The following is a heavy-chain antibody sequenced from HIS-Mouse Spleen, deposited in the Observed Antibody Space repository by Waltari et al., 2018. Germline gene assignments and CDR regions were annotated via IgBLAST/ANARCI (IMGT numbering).Heavy chain of an antibody. Sequence: QLQLQESGPGLVKPSETLSLTCTVSGGSISSSSYYWGWIRQPPGKGLGWIGGIYCRGGTDSKPPLKSRVTISVDTSKNQFSLKLSSVTAADTAVYYCAREIPYSSSWYDWYFDLWGRGTLVTVSS. CDR1: GGSISSSSYY. J-gene: IGHJ2*01. CDR2: IYCRGGT. CDR3: AREIPYSSSWYDWYFDL. D-gene: IGHD6-13*01. V-gene: IGHV4-39*07.